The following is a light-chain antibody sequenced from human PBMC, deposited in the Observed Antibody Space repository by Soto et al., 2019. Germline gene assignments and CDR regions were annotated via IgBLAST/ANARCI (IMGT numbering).Light chain of an antibody. CDR2: DAD. CDR1: HSVSSTF. J-gene: IGKJ1*01. CDR3: QQYDNWPWT. Sequence: EIVLTQSPGTLSLSPGERATLTCSASHSVSSTFLAWYQQKPGQAPTLLIYDADTRATGIPDRFSGSGFGTHFTLTISSLQSEDFAVYYCQQYDNWPWTFGQGTKVE. V-gene: IGKV3-20*01.